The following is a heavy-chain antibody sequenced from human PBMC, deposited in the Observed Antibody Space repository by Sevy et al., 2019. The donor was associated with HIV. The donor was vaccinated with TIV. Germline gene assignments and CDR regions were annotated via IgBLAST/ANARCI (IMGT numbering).Heavy chain of an antibody. J-gene: IGHJ4*02. CDR2: ISYDGSNK. CDR1: GFTFSSYA. V-gene: IGHV3-30*04. CDR3: ARGQQWGLPRPLGY. D-gene: IGHD1-26*01. Sequence: GGSLRLSCAASGFTFSSYAMHWVRQAPGKGLEWVAVISYDGSNKYYADSVKGGFTISRDNSKYTLYLQMYSLRAEETAVYYCARGQQWGLPRPLGYWGQGTLVTVSS.